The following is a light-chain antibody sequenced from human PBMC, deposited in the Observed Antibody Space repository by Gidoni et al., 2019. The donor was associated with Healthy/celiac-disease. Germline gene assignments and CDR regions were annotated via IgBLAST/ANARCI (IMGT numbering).Light chain of an antibody. CDR1: SSNIGSNY. CDR3: AAWDDSLSGRV. Sequence: QSVLTQPPSASGTPGQRVTIACSGSSSNIGSNYLYWYQQLPGTAPKLLIYSNNQRPSGVPDRFSGSKSGTSASLAISVLRSEDEADYYCAAWDDSLSGRVFGGGTKLTVL. J-gene: IGLJ3*02. CDR2: SNN. V-gene: IGLV1-47*02.